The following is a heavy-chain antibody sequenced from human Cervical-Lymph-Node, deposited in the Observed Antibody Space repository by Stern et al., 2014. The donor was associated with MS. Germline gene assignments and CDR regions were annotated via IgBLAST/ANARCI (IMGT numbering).Heavy chain of an antibody. J-gene: IGHJ5*02. V-gene: IGHV4-34*01. Sequence: QVQLQQWGAGLLKPSETLSLTCAVYGGSFSGYYWSWIRQTPGKGLEWIGEINHSGSTNYNPSLKSRVTISVDTSKNQFSLKLSSVTAADTAVYYCAERYCSSTSCSGWFDPWGQGTLVTVSS. CDR2: INHSGST. CDR1: GGSFSGYY. D-gene: IGHD2-2*01. CDR3: AERYCSSTSCSGWFDP.